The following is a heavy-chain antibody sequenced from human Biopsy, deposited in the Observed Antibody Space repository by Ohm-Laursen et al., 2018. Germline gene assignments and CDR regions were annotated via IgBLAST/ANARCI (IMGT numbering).Heavy chain of an antibody. J-gene: IGHJ4*01. Sequence: SVKVSCKSSRVTFSSYAVSWVRQAPGQGLEWMGGIIPMFGTTNYAQKFQGRLSITADKSTTAAYLELSGLRSDDTAVYYCASHVTYNFNGGLDYWGHGTLVTVSS. CDR1: RVTFSSYA. V-gene: IGHV1-69*06. CDR3: ASHVTYNFNGGLDY. CDR2: IIPMFGTT. D-gene: IGHD1-14*01.